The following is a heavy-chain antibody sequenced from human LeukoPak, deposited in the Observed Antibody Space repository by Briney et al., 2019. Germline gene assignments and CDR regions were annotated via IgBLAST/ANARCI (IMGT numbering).Heavy chain of an antibody. J-gene: IGHJ2*01. Sequence: PGGSLRLSCAASGFTFSSYGMHWVRQAPGKGLEWVAVIWYDGSNKYYADSVKGRFTISRDNSKNTLYLQMNSLRAEDTAVYYCAKDNFIVATISGWYFDLWGRGTLVTVSS. CDR1: GFTFSSYG. D-gene: IGHD5-12*01. V-gene: IGHV3-33*06. CDR3: AKDNFIVATISGWYFDL. CDR2: IWYDGSNK.